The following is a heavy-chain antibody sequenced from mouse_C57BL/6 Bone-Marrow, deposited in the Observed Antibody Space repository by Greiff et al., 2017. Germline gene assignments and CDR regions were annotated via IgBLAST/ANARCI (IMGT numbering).Heavy chain of an antibody. CDR1: GFTFSSYT. Sequence: EVQLVESGGGLVKPGGSLKLSCAASGFTFSSYTMSWVRQTPETRLEWVATISGGGGNTYYPDSVKGRFTISRDNAKNTLYLQMSSLRSEDTALYYCARQGRLRHAMDYWGQGTSVTVSS. V-gene: IGHV5-9*01. CDR3: ARQGRLRHAMDY. D-gene: IGHD2-4*01. CDR2: ISGGGGNT. J-gene: IGHJ4*01.